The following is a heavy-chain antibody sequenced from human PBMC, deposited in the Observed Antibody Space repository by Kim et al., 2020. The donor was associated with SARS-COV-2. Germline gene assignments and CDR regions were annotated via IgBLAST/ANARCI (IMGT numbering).Heavy chain of an antibody. CDR2: INPNSGGT. Sequence: ASVKVSCKASGYTFTGYYMHWVRQAPGQGLEWRGWINPNSGGTNYAQKFQGRVTMTRDTSISTAYMELSRLRSDDTAVYYCARLGMEAMVTFYYYGMDVWGQGPTLTVSS. D-gene: IGHD5-18*01. CDR3: ARLGMEAMVTFYYYGMDV. V-gene: IGHV1-2*02. CDR1: GYTFTGYY. J-gene: IGHJ6*02.